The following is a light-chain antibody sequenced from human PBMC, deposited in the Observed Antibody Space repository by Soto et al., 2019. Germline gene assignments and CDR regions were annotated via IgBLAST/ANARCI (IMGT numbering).Light chain of an antibody. J-gene: IGKJ1*01. CDR3: LQHNSYSWT. Sequence: QLTQSPSTLSASVGDRVAITCRASQSITNRLAWYQLKPGKAPKVLIYAASSLQSGVPSRFSGSGSGTEFTLTISSLQPEDFATYYCLQHNSYSWTFGQGTKVDNK. CDR1: QSITNR. CDR2: AAS. V-gene: IGKV1-5*01.